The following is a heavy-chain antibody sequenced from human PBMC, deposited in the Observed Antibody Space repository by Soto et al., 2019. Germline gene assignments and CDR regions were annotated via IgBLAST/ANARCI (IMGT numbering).Heavy chain of an antibody. CDR2: IYYSGST. CDR3: ARDPRDLKKAFDL. Sequence: QVQLQESGPGLVKPSETLSLTCTVSGGSVSSGSYYWSWIRQPPGKGLEWIGYIYYSGSTNYNPSLKSRVTMSVDTSKDQFSLKMTSMTAADTAVYYCARDPRDLKKAFDLWRQGTMVTVSS. CDR1: GGSVSSGSYY. J-gene: IGHJ3*01. V-gene: IGHV4-61*01.